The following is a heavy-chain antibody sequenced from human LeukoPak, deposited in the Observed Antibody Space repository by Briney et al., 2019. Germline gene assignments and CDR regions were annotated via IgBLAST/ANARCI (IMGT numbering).Heavy chain of an antibody. CDR3: ARHAWDYSSSSPGGWFDP. D-gene: IGHD6-6*01. V-gene: IGHV5-51*01. CDR1: GYRFTSYW. CDR2: IYPGDSDI. Sequence: GESLKISCQGSGYRFTSYWIGWVRQMPGKGLEWMGIIYPGDSDIRYSPSFQGQVTISADKSISTAYLQWSSLKASDTAMYYCARHAWDYSSSSPGGWFDPWGQGTLVTVSS. J-gene: IGHJ5*02.